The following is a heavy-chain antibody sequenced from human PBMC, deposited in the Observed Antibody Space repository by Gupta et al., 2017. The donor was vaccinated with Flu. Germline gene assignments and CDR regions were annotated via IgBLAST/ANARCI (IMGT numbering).Heavy chain of an antibody. Sequence: QLQLQESGPGLAKPSEPLSLTCTVSGGSISSSSYYWGWIRQPPGKGLEWIGSIYYSGITYYNPSLKSRVTVSVDTSKNQFSRKLSSVTAADTAVYYCARIAIAAAGPGDYWGQGTLVTVSS. J-gene: IGHJ4*02. D-gene: IGHD6-13*01. CDR2: IYYSGIT. V-gene: IGHV4-39*01. CDR1: GGSISSSSYY. CDR3: ARIAIAAAGPGDY.